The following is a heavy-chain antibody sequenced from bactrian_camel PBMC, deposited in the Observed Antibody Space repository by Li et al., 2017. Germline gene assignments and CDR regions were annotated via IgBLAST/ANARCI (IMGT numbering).Heavy chain of an antibody. Sequence: HVQLVESGGGSVQAGGSLRLSCVASDSIISRYSMGWFRQVPGKEREGLATIDSSGITAYADSVKGRFTISKDNVKNILYLQMDNLIPEDSATYRCAASWDVTAIEALGRIASPEFGYWGDGTQVTVS. V-gene: IGHV3S53*01. J-gene: IGHJ6*01. D-gene: IGHD2*01. CDR3: AASWDVTAIEALGRIASPEFGY. CDR2: IDSSGIT. CDR1: DSIISRYS.